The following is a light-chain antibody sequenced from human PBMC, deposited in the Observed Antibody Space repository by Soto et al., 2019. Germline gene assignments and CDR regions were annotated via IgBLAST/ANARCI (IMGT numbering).Light chain of an antibody. CDR3: CSYATINTFV. Sequence: QSVLTQPASVSGSPGQSITVSCTGTSSDIGGHNYVSWYQQHPGKVPKLIIYEVSNRPSGVSNRFSGSKSGNTASLTVSGLQAEDEADYFCCSYATINTFVFGTGTKLTVL. J-gene: IGLJ1*01. CDR2: EVS. V-gene: IGLV2-14*01. CDR1: SSDIGGHNY.